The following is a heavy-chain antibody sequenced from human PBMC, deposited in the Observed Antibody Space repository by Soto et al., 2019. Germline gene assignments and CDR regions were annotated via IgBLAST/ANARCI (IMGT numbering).Heavy chain of an antibody. CDR2: IKSKTDGATT. D-gene: IGHD1-26*01. J-gene: IGHJ5*02. CDR3: TTIIPKGKWELGP. V-gene: IGHV3-15*05. CDR1: GFSFTNAW. Sequence: FLRLSCAASGFSFTNAWMSWVRQAPGKGLEWIGRIKSKTDGATTDYAGPVKGRFTISRDDSKKTLFVQMNGLKTEDTAVYYCTTIIPKGKWELGPWGQVTLVTVSP.